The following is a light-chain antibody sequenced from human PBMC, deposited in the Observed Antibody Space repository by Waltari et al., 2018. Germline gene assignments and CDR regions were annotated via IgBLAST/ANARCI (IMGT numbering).Light chain of an antibody. CDR1: SSDIGGYKY. CDR2: DVN. V-gene: IGLV2-14*01. J-gene: IGLJ3*02. Sequence: QSALAQPASVSGSPRQSITLSCTGISSDIGGYKYFSWYQQHPGKAPTLLIFDVNNRPSGVSNRFSASKSGNTASLTISDLQAEDEADYYCSSYTTSSTLELFGGGTRLTVL. CDR3: SSYTTSSTLEL.